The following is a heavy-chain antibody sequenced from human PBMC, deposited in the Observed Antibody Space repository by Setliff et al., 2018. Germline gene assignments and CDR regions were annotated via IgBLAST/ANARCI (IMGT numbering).Heavy chain of an antibody. V-gene: IGHV4-59*12. CDR2: IYYSGNT. D-gene: IGHD2-15*01. CDR3: ARGHCSSGECPNYFDP. CDR1: GGSISNYY. J-gene: IGHJ5*02. Sequence: SETLSLTCTVSGGSISNYYWTWIRQPPGKGLDWIGYIYYSGNTYYNPSLKSRVTISVDTSKNQFSLKINSVTAADTAVYYYARGHCSSGECPNYFDPWGQGTQVTVSS.